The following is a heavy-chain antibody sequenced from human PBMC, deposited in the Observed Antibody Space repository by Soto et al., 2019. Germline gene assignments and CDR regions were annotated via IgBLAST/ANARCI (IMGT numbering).Heavy chain of an antibody. V-gene: IGHV4-39*01. Sequence: QLQLQESGPGLVKPSETLSLTCTVSGGSISSSSYYWGWIRQPPGKGLEWIGSIYYSGSTYYNPSLKSRVTISVDTSKNQFSLKLSSVTAADTAVYYCASSEQQLGFDYWGQGTLVTVSS. CDR3: ASSEQQLGFDY. J-gene: IGHJ4*02. D-gene: IGHD6-13*01. CDR2: IYYSGST. CDR1: GGSISSSSYY.